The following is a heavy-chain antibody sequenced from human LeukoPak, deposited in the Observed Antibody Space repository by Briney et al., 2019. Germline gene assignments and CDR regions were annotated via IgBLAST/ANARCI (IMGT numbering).Heavy chain of an antibody. Sequence: SETLSLTCTVSGGSISSSSYYWGWIRQPPGKGLEWIGSIYYSGSTYYNPSLKSRVTISVDTSKNQFSLKLSSVTAADTAVYYCARARLRGRFFDYWGQGTLVTVSS. V-gene: IGHV4-39*07. CDR3: ARARLRGRFFDY. CDR1: GGSISSSSYY. J-gene: IGHJ4*02. CDR2: IYYSGST. D-gene: IGHD3-3*01.